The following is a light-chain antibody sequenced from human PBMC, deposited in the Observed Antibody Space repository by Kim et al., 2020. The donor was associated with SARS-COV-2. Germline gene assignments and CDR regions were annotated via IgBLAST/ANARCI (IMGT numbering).Light chain of an antibody. CDR1: RNDVGCYIY. J-gene: IGLJ2*01. CDR3: SSYTTSSTL. CDR2: DVP. V-gene: IGLV2-14*03. Sequence: PGQSITISSPGTRNDVGCYIYVSWYQQPPGKAPNLMIYDVPNRPSGVSQRFAGSKSGNTASLTISGLQAEDEADYYCSSYTTSSTLFGGGTKLTVL.